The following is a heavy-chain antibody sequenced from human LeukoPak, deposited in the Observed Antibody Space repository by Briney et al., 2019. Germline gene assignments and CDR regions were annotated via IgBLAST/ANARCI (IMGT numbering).Heavy chain of an antibody. CDR1: GGSISSYY. Sequence: SETLSLTCTVSGGSISSYYWSWIRQPPGKGLEWIGYIYYSGSTNYNPSLKSRVTISVDTSKNQFSLKLSSVTAADTAVYYSASTRIVSYYYYGMDVWGQGTTVTVSS. J-gene: IGHJ6*02. V-gene: IGHV4-59*01. D-gene: IGHD2-15*01. CDR3: ASTRIVSYYYYGMDV. CDR2: IYYSGST.